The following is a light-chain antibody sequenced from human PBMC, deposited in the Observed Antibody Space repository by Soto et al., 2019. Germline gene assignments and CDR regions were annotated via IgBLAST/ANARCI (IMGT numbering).Light chain of an antibody. V-gene: IGKV1-39*01. CDR3: QQSYSALIT. CDR2: ATS. Sequence: DIQMTQSPSSLSASVGDTVTITCRAGRYISSYLNWYQQKPREGPKLLIRATSALQTGVPSRFSGRGSGTDFTLTISSLQPEDFATYYCQQSYSALITFGQGTRLEIK. J-gene: IGKJ5*01. CDR1: RYISSY.